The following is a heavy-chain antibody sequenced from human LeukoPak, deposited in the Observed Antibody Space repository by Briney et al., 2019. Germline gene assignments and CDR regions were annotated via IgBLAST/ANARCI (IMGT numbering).Heavy chain of an antibody. Sequence: GGSLRLSCAASGFTFSSYAMSWVRQAPGKGLEWVSAISGSGGSTYYADSVKGRFTISRDNSKNTLYLQVNSLRAEDTAVYYCATLSGSYGDAFDIWGQGTMVTVSS. CDR1: GFTFSSYA. D-gene: IGHD1-26*01. CDR3: ATLSGSYGDAFDI. CDR2: ISGSGGST. V-gene: IGHV3-23*01. J-gene: IGHJ3*02.